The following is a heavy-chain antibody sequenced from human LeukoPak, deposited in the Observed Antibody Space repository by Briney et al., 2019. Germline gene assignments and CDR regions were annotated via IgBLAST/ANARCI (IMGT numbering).Heavy chain of an antibody. J-gene: IGHJ6*03. Sequence: ASVKVSFKSSGYTFTSYGISWVRQAPGQGLEWMGWISAYNGNTNYAQKVQGRVTMTTDTSTSTDYMELKNLRSDDTAVYYCARGIHPYYYYYMDLWGKGTTVTVSS. CDR3: ARGIHPYYYYYMDL. V-gene: IGHV1-18*01. CDR1: GYTFTSYG. CDR2: ISAYNGNT.